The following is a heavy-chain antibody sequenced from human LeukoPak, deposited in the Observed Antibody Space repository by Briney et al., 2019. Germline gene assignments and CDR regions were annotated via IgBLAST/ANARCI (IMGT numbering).Heavy chain of an antibody. CDR2: IYYSGST. CDR1: GGSISSSY. CDR3: ARAIAVAGTVWFDP. J-gene: IGHJ5*02. D-gene: IGHD6-19*01. V-gene: IGHV4-59*01. Sequence: SETLSLTCTVSGGSISSSYWSWIRQPPGKGLEWIGYIYYSGSTNYNPSLKSRVTISVDTSKNQFSLKLSSVIAADTAVYYCARAIAVAGTVWFDPWGQGTLVTVSS.